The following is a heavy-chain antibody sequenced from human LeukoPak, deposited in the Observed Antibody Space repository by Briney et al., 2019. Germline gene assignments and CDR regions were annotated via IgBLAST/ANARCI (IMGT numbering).Heavy chain of an antibody. Sequence: GGSLRLSCAASGFTFSSYWMHWVRQAPGKGLVWVSRINTDGSSTSYADSVKGRFTISRDNAKNTLYLQMNSLRAEDTAVYYCAQSGYSSGWYSGGALDYWGQGTLVTVSS. CDR3: AQSGYSSGWYSGGALDY. CDR1: GFTFSSYW. J-gene: IGHJ4*02. D-gene: IGHD6-13*01. CDR2: INTDGSST. V-gene: IGHV3-74*01.